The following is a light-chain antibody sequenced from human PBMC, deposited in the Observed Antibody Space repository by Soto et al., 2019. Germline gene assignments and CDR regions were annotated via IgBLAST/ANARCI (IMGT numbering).Light chain of an antibody. Sequence: QYALTQPPSASGSPGQSVTISCTGTSSDVGGYNYVSWYQQHPGQAPKLMIYEVTKRPSGVPDRFSGSKSGNTASLTVSGRQAEDEDDYYCSSYAGSNNWVFGGGTKVTVL. J-gene: IGLJ3*02. CDR1: SSDVGGYNY. CDR3: SSYAGSNNWV. CDR2: EVT. V-gene: IGLV2-8*01.